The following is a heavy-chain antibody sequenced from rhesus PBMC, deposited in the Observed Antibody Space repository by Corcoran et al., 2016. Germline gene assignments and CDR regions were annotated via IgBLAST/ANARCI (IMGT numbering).Heavy chain of an antibody. J-gene: IGHJ5-1*01. V-gene: IGHV2-1*01. CDR2: ISWDDDK. Sequence: QVTLKESGPALVKPTQTLMLTCPFSGFSLSTSGMGVGWIRQPPRKTLEWLAHISWDDDKRYSTSLKSRLTISKDTSKNQVVLTMTNVDPVDTATYYCARRLSGRGGFDVWGPGVLVTVSS. CDR3: ARRLSGRGGFDV. CDR1: GFSLSTSGMG. D-gene: IGHD1-1*01.